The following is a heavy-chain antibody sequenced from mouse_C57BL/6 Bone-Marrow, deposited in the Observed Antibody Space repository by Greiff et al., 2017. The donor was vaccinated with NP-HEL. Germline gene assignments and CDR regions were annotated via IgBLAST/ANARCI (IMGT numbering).Heavy chain of an antibody. J-gene: IGHJ1*03. V-gene: IGHV1-85*01. CDR1: GYTFTSYD. CDR3: AREGYYGTYWYFDV. CDR2: IYPRDGST. D-gene: IGHD1-1*01. Sequence: QVQLKESGPELVKPGASVKLSCKASGYTFTSYDINWVKQRPGQGLEWIGWIYPRDGSTKYNEKFKGKATLTVDTSSSTAYMELHSLTSEDSAVYFCAREGYYGTYWYFDVWGTGTTVTVSS.